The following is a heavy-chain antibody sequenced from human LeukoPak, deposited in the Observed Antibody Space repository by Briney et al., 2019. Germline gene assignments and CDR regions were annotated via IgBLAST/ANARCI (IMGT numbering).Heavy chain of an antibody. CDR1: GYTLTSYF. D-gene: IGHD1-7*01. CDR2: INPSGGST. CDR3: ARDQDWNYAFDI. J-gene: IGHJ3*02. V-gene: IGHV1-46*01. Sequence: ASVKVPCKASGYTLTSYFIHWVRQAPGQGLEWMGIINPSGGSTSYAQKFQGRVTMTRDTSTSTVYMGLSSLRSEDTAVYYCARDQDWNYAFDIWGQGTMVTVSS.